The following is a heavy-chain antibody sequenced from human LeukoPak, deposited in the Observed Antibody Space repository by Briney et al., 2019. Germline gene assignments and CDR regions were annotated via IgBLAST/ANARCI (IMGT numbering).Heavy chain of an antibody. D-gene: IGHD3-22*01. V-gene: IGHV1-2*02. CDR3: ARTYYYDSSGHLPC. Sequence: ASVKLCCNASAYTFTGYYKHWQRQAPGQGIELIAWTNPNSGGTNYAQKFQGRVIMPRDTYISTAYMELSRLRADEAAVYYCARTYYYDSSGHLPCWGQGTTVTVSS. J-gene: IGHJ6*02. CDR1: AYTFTGYY. CDR2: TNPNSGGT.